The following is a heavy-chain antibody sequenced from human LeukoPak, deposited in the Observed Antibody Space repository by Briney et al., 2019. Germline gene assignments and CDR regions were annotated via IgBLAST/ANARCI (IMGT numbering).Heavy chain of an antibody. CDR1: GYTFTSYY. CDR3: ARDNSVGDNAWWFDP. CDR2: ISPTGGST. D-gene: IGHD1-26*01. Sequence: EASVKVSCKASGYTFTSYYMHWVRQAPGQGLEWMGLISPTGGSTGYAQKFQGRVTMTRDMSTSTDYMELSSLRSEDTAIYYCARDNSVGDNAWWFDPWGQGTLVTVSS. V-gene: IGHV1-46*01. J-gene: IGHJ5*02.